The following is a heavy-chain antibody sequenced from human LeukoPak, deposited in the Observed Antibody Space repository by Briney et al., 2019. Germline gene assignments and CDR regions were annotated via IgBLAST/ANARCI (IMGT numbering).Heavy chain of an antibody. CDR2: ISSTSTYI. Sequence: GGSLRLSCAASGFTFSSFSMNWVRQAPGKGLEWVSSISSTSTYIYYADSVKGRFTISRDNAKNSLYLQMNSLRAEDTAVYYCARTIEMATISYFDYWGQGTLVTVSS. V-gene: IGHV3-21*01. CDR3: ARTIEMATISYFDY. J-gene: IGHJ4*02. CDR1: GFTFSSFS. D-gene: IGHD5-24*01.